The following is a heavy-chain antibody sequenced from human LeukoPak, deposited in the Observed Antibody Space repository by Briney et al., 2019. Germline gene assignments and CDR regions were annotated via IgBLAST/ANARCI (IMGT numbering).Heavy chain of an antibody. V-gene: IGHV4-59*12. CDR2: IYHSGST. J-gene: IGHJ4*02. D-gene: IGHD3-22*01. CDR1: GGSISTYY. Sequence: SETLSLTCTVSGGSISTYYWNWIRQPPGKGLEWIGYIYHSGSTNYNPSLQSRVTISIDKSKNQFFLNLSSVTAADTAVYYCAGLVGRYSSGLYYYYFDYWGQGTLVTVSS. CDR3: AGLVGRYSSGLYYYYFDY.